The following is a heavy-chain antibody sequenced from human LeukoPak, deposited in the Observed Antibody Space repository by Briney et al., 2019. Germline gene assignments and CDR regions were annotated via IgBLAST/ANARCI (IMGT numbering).Heavy chain of an antibody. J-gene: IGHJ4*02. Sequence: SETLSLTCTVSGGSISSYYWSWIRQPPGKGLEWIGYIYYSGSTNYNPSLKSRVTISVDTSKNQFSLKLSSVTAADTAVYYCARVTQPTYFDYWGQGTLVTVSS. CDR1: GGSISSYY. V-gene: IGHV4-59*01. CDR3: ARVTQPTYFDY. D-gene: IGHD4-23*01. CDR2: IYYSGST.